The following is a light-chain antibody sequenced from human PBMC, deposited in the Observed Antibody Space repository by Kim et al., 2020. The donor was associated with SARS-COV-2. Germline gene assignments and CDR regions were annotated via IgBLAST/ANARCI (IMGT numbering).Light chain of an antibody. CDR1: QSISSSY. CDR2: GAS. Sequence: SQGERATLACRASQSISSSYLAWYQQKPGQAPRLLISGASNRATGIPDRFSGSVSGTDFTLTISRLEPEDFAVNYCQQYVSLPWTFGQGTKVDIK. CDR3: QQYVSLPWT. V-gene: IGKV3-20*01. J-gene: IGKJ1*01.